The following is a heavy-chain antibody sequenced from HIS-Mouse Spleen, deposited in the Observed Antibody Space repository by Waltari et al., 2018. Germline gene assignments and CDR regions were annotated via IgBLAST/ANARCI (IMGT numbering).Heavy chain of an antibody. J-gene: IGHJ3*02. V-gene: IGHV1-24*01. Sequence: QVQLVQSGAEVKKPGASVKVSCKVSGYTLTELSMHWVRQARGKGLEWMGGFDPEEGETSNAKKFQGRVTMTEDTATDTAYMELSSLRSEDTAVYYCATGVGIVGATDAFDIWGQGTMVTVSS. D-gene: IGHD1-26*01. CDR1: GYTLTELS. CDR3: ATGVGIVGATDAFDI. CDR2: FDPEEGET.